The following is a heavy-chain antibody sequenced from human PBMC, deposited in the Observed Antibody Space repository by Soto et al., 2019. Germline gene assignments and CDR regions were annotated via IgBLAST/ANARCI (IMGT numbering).Heavy chain of an antibody. CDR3: ARERRWEPLLY. CDR1: GYTFSNYG. V-gene: IGHV1-18*01. J-gene: IGHJ4*02. Sequence: QVQLVQSGPEVKKPGASVKVSCKGSGYTFSNYGVTWVRQAPGQGLERLEWVSAYNRNTDYAQKFEDRATITIDTSTNTAYVELRGVTPDVTAVYYCARERRWEPLLYWGQGTL. D-gene: IGHD1-26*01. CDR2: VSAYNRNT.